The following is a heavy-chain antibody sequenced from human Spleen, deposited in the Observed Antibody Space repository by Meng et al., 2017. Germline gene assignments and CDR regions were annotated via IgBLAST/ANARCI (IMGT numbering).Heavy chain of an antibody. D-gene: IGHD3-3*01. CDR1: GFTLSDYY. CDR2: ISSTGNTR. Sequence: QAQLVESGGGLVKPGGSLRLSCAASGFTLSDYYMSWIRQAPGKGLEWVSYISSTGNTRYYADSVKGRFTISRDNAKNSLYLQMNSLRAEDTAVYYCAKVAVWSGYYYWYFDLWGRGTLVTVSS. V-gene: IGHV3-11*01. CDR3: AKVAVWSGYYYWYFDL. J-gene: IGHJ2*01.